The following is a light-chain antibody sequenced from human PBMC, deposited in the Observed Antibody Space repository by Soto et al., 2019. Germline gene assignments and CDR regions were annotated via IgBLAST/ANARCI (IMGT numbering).Light chain of an antibody. V-gene: IGKV3-11*01. CDR2: DAS. Sequence: EIVFTQSPATVSLSPGERATLSCRASQSVSSYLAWYQQKPGQAPSLLIYDASNRANGIPARFSVSGSGTDLTLTISSLEPEDFAVYFCQQRSNWPSITFGQGTRLEIK. J-gene: IGKJ5*01. CDR1: QSVSSY. CDR3: QQRSNWPSIT.